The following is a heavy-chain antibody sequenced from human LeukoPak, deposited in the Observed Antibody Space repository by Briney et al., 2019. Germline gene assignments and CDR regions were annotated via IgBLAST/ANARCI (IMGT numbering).Heavy chain of an antibody. V-gene: IGHV3-23*01. CDR3: AKDRYYDSSGYYYDGPFDY. CDR2: ISGSGGST. CDR1: GFIFSSYS. J-gene: IGHJ4*02. Sequence: PGGSLRLSCAASGFIFSSYSMNWVRQAPGKGLEWVSAISGSGGSTYYADSVKGRFTISRDNSKNTLYLQMNSLRAEDTAVYYCAKDRYYDSSGYYYDGPFDYWGQGTLVTVSS. D-gene: IGHD3-22*01.